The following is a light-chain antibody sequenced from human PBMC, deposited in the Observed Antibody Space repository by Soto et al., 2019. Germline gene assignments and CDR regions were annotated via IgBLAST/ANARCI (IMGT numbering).Light chain of an antibody. CDR1: QSISGK. V-gene: IGKV3D-20*01. Sequence: EIVMTQSPATLSLSPGERATPCCRASQSISGKLAWYQHRPGLAPRIIIYDASYRANGIPDRFSGSRSGTDFTLTISRLEPEDVVVYYCQQYGSSSWTFGQGTKVDIK. CDR2: DAS. CDR3: QQYGSSSWT. J-gene: IGKJ1*01.